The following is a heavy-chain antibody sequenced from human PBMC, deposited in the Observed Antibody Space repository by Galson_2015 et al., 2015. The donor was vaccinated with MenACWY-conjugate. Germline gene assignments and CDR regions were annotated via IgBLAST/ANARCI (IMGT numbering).Heavy chain of an antibody. J-gene: IGHJ4*02. CDR3: VRTLTPVTTVASH. D-gene: IGHD4-17*01. V-gene: IGHV3-72*01. CDR2: SRDNFFSYTT. CDR1: GFTFSDHY. Sequence: SLRLSCAASGFTFSDHYLDWVRQAPVEGLEWIGRSRDNFFSYTTEYAASVKGRFTISRDHSKNSLYLHMNSLKTEDTAVYYCVRTLTPVTTVASHWGQGTLVTVSS.